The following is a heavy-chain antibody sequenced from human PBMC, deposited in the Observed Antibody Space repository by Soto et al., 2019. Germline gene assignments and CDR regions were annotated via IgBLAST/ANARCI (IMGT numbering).Heavy chain of an antibody. Sequence: PSETRSLTCTASGGSISRSSYYWGWIRQSPGKGLEWIGSIGYTGTIYYNPSLQSRVTMSVDTSENQIPLRLSSMTAADTAVYYCACHVCYDGYEYFFDFW. CDR3: ACHVCYDGYEYFFDF. CDR1: GGSISRSSYY. V-gene: IGHV4-39*01. CDR2: IGYTGTI. D-gene: IGHD2-8*01. J-gene: IGHJ2*01.